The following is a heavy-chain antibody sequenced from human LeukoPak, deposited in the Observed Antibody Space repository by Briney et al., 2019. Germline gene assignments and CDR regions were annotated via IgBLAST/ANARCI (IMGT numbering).Heavy chain of an antibody. D-gene: IGHD3-22*01. Sequence: SETLSLTCTVSGSSISSNSDYWGWIRQPPGKGLEWIGSIHHSGSTYYNPSLKSRVSISVDMSKNQFFLKLSSVTAADTAMYYCARHSFYYDSADYHYSFDYWGQGTLVTVSS. V-gene: IGHV4-39*01. CDR2: IHHSGST. CDR3: ARHSFYYDSADYHYSFDY. CDR1: GSSISSNSDY. J-gene: IGHJ4*02.